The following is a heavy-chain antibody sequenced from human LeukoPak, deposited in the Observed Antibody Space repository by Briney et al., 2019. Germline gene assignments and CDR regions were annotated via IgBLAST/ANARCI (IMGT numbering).Heavy chain of an antibody. V-gene: IGHV4-4*07. CDR1: GGSISSYY. CDR2: LYTSGST. Sequence: SETLSLTCTVSGGSISSYYWNWIRQPAGKGLQWIGRLYTSGSTNYNPSLKSRVTMSVDTSKNQFSLKLSSVTAADTAVYYCARERKQRDIAVVVAARYYFDYWGQGTLVTVSS. CDR3: ARERKQRDIAVVVAARYYFDY. J-gene: IGHJ4*02. D-gene: IGHD2-15*01.